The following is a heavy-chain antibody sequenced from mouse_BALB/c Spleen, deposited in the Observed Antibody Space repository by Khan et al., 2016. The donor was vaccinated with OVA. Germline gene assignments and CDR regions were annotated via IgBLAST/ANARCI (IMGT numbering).Heavy chain of an antibody. V-gene: IGHV3-2*02. J-gene: IGHJ2*01. D-gene: IGHD1-1*01. CDR2: ISYSGNT. CDR3: AKVYGEDVGY. CDR1: GYSIASDYA. Sequence: EVQLQESGPGLVKPSQSLSLTCTVTGYSIASDYAWNWIRQFPGNILEWMGFISYSGNTNYNPSLKSRISITRDTSKNQFFLQFNSVTSEDTAIYYCAKVYGEDVGYWGQGTALKVA.